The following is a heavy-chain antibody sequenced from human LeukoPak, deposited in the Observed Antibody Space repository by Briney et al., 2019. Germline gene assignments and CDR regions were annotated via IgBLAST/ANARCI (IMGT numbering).Heavy chain of an antibody. CDR2: ISSGGTSE. V-gene: IGHV3-30*18. Sequence: PGRPLRLSCGASGFTFSTYAMHWVRQTPDKGLEWVAFISSGGTSENYADSVKGRFTISRDNSKNTLYLRMNNLTPEDTAVYYCAKEYSSSTSYGNWFDPWGQGTLVTVSS. CDR3: AKEYSSSTSYGNWFDP. CDR1: GFTFSTYA. J-gene: IGHJ5*02. D-gene: IGHD2-2*01.